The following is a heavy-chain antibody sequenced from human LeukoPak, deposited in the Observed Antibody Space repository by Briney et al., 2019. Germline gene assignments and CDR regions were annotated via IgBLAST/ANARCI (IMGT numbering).Heavy chain of an antibody. D-gene: IGHD3-10*01. CDR2: ISSSSSTI. V-gene: IGHV3-48*04. CDR3: ARGELMTSMDV. Sequence: PGGSLRLSCAASGFTFSTYSMNWVRQAPGKGLEWVSYISSSSSTIYYADSVKGRFTISRDNAKNSLYLQMNSLRAEDTAVYYCARGELMTSMDVWGKGTTVTVSS. CDR1: GFTFSTYS. J-gene: IGHJ6*03.